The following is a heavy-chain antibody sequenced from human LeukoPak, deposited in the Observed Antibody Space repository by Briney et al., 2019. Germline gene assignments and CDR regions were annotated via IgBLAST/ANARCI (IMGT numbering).Heavy chain of an antibody. Sequence: PSETLSLTCTVSGGSISSYYWSWIRQPPGKGLEWIGYIYYSGSTNYNPSLKSRVTISVDTSKNQFSLKLSSVTAADTAVYYCAGAYSYGPHYLDYWGQGTLVTVSS. V-gene: IGHV4-59*01. CDR2: IYYSGST. J-gene: IGHJ4*02. D-gene: IGHD5-18*01. CDR1: GGSISSYY. CDR3: AGAYSYGPHYLDY.